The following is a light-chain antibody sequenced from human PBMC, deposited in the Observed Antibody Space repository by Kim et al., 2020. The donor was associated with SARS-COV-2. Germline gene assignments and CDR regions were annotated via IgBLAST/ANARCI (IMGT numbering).Light chain of an antibody. CDR3: QVRDSSIWV. CDR2: YDS. V-gene: IGLV3-21*01. Sequence: SYELTQPPSVSVAPGKTANITCGGDNIGSKSIHWYQQKPGQAPVMVIYYDSDRPSGIPERFSGSNSGNTATLTISRVEAEDEADYYCQVRDSSIWVFGGGTQLTVL. J-gene: IGLJ3*02. CDR1: NIGSKS.